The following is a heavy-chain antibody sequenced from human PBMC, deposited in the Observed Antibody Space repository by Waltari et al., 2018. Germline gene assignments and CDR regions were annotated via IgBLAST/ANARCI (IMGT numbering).Heavy chain of an antibody. J-gene: IGHJ4*02. V-gene: IGHV4-34*01. CDR3: ARGIRGPYYYDSSGYSPFGY. D-gene: IGHD3-22*01. CDR1: GGSFSGYY. CDR2: INHSGST. Sequence: QVQLQQWGAGLLKPSETLSLTCAVYGGSFSGYYWSWIRQPPGKGLEWIGEINHSGSTNYNPSLKSRVTISVDTSKNQFSLKLSSVTAADTAVYYCARGIRGPYYYDSSGYSPFGYWGQGTLVTVSS.